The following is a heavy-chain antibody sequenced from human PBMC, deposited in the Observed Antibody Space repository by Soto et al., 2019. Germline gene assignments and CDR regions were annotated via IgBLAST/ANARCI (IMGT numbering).Heavy chain of an antibody. CDR2: IYYSGST. D-gene: IGHD3-3*01. J-gene: IGHJ2*01. CDR3: AREPYPSWRGQDWYFDL. V-gene: IGHV4-30-4*01. Sequence: QVQLQESGPGLVKPSQTLSLTCTVSGGSISSGDYYWSWIRQPPGKGLEWIGYIYYSGSTYYNPSLKSRVTISVDTSKNQFSLKLSSVTAADTAVYYCAREPYPSWRGQDWYFDLWGRGTLVTVSS. CDR1: GGSISSGDYY.